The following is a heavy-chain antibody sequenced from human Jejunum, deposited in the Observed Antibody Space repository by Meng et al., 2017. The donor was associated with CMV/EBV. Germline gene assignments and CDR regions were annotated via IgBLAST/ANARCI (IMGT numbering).Heavy chain of an antibody. CDR2: FYSSDTY. Sequence: QVQLQESGPGLVKPSETLSLTCTVSGGSVNNYYWSWIRQSAGKGLEWIGRFYSSDTYNYHPSLDSRVTMSLDTSKNQFSLKLSSVTAADTAVYFCARDMHREVVIQDYWGQGTLVTVSS. V-gene: IGHV4-4*07. CDR1: GGSVNNYY. D-gene: IGHD3-10*01. J-gene: IGHJ4*02. CDR3: ARDMHREVVIQDY.